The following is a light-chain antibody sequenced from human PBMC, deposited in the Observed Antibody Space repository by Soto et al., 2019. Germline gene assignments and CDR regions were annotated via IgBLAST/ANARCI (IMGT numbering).Light chain of an antibody. CDR2: AAS. CDR3: QQNYRATPWT. CDR1: QSISRY. Sequence: IQLAQSPSSLSASVVDRITITCRASQSISRYLNWYQHKPGKAPKLLINAASSLERGVPSRFSGGGSGTDFTLNISSLQPDDFATYYCQQNYRATPWTFGQGTKVDIK. V-gene: IGKV1-39*01. J-gene: IGKJ1*01.